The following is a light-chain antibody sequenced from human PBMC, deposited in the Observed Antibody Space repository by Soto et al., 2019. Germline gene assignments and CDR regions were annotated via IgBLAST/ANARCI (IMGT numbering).Light chain of an antibody. Sequence: QSALTQPASVSGSPGQSITISCTGTNSDIGGYNYVSWYQQHPGKAPKLMIYEVSNRPSGVSDRFSGSKSGHTASLTISGLQAEDEADYYCSSYTITTTGVLFGGGTTLTVL. CDR1: NSDIGGYNY. CDR3: SSYTITTTGVL. V-gene: IGLV2-14*01. J-gene: IGLJ2*01. CDR2: EVS.